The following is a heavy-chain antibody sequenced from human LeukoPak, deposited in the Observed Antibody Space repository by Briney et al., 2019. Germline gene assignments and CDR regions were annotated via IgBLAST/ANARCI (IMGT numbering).Heavy chain of an antibody. J-gene: IGHJ6*02. CDR1: GYSFTSYG. CDR2: IIPILGIA. V-gene: IGHV1-69*04. CDR3: ARARPGIAVAGTMYYYGMDV. Sequence: SVKVSCKASGYSFTSYGISWVRQAPGQGLGWMGRIIPILGIANYAQKFQGRVTITADKSTSTAYMELSSLRSEDTAVYYCARARPGIAVAGTMYYYGMDVWGQGTTVTVSS. D-gene: IGHD6-19*01.